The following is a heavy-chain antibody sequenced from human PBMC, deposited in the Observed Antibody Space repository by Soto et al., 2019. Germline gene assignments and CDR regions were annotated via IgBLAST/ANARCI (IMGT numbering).Heavy chain of an antibody. D-gene: IGHD3-9*01. CDR2: IRGDGGQT. CDR3: ARDVGLDSDDFFAY. J-gene: IGHJ4*02. V-gene: IGHV3-23*01. CDR1: GFTFTSYG. Sequence: GGSLRLSCTASGFTFTSYGIVCVRQSPGKGLQWVSTIRGDGGQTHYTDSVKGRFSISRDNSKNTVYLQMDSLRAEDTAMYFCARDVGLDSDDFFAYWGQGTQVTVSS.